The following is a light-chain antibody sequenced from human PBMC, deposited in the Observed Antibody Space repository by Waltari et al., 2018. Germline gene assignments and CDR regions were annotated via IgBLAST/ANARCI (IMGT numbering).Light chain of an antibody. CDR1: ALPKKY. V-gene: IGLV3-10*01. Sequence: SDELTQPPSVSVSPGQTARITCSGDALPKKYAHWYQQKAGQAPGVVIYEDTKRHSKSPERFSGSSSGTMATLTISGAQVEDEADYYCYSTYSSGLWVFGTGTKVTVL. J-gene: IGLJ1*01. CDR2: EDT. CDR3: YSTYSSGLWV.